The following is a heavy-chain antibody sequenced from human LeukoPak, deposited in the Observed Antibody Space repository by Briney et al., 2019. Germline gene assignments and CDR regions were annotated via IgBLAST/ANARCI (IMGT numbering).Heavy chain of an antibody. V-gene: IGHV1-18*01. CDR1: GYTFTSYG. D-gene: IGHD1-26*01. J-gene: IGHJ3*02. Sequence: ASVKVSCKASGYTFTSYGISWVPKAPGQGLEWLGWISAYNGNPNSAQKLQGRVTMATDTSTSTAYMELRSRRSGDTALYYCGGEMGATSIDAFDIWGERTAGTVSS. CDR3: GGEMGATSIDAFDI. CDR2: ISAYNGNP.